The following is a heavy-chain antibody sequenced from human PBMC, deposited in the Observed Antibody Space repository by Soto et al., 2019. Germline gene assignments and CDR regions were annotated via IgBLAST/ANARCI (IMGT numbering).Heavy chain of an antibody. CDR1: GFIFSSHW. J-gene: IGHJ4*02. CDR2: INSDGSST. CDR3: ARDRPYISNPTDPPMFVD. D-gene: IGHD3-16*01. Sequence: GGSLRLSCEASGFIFSSHWMHWVRQSAEKGLVWVSRINSDGSSTAYADSVKGRFTISRDNAKNTLYLQMNSLRVEDTAVYYCARDRPYISNPTDPPMFVDWGPGTQVTVFS. V-gene: IGHV3-74*01.